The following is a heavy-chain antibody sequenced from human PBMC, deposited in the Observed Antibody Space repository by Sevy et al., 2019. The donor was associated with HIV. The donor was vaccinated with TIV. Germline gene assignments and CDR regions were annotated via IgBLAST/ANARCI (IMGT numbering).Heavy chain of an antibody. CDR1: GFTFSDNW. D-gene: IGHD3-16*01. CDR3: AHETFGRSES. Sequence: GGSLRLSCADSGFTFSDNWMNWVRQAPGKGLEWVANIKGDGSDKHYIDSVEGRFTISRDNAKNLLYLQMNSLRVEDTAVYYCAHETFGRSESWGQGTLVTVSS. CDR2: IKGDGSDK. V-gene: IGHV3-7*01. J-gene: IGHJ4*02.